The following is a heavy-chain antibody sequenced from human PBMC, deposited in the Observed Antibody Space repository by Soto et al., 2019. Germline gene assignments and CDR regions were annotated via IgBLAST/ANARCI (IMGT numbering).Heavy chain of an antibody. D-gene: IGHD3-10*01. CDR2: IYHTGST. CDR1: ADSMSSGDYY. Sequence: SPTLSLTCTVSADSMSSGDYYWRWIRQPPGKGLEWIGFIYHTGSTYYSPSLKNRVAISVDTSKNQFSLKLSSVTAADTAVYFCARDPIYDYGYLSHVFDIWGQGTMVT. V-gene: IGHV4-30-4*01. CDR3: ARDPIYDYGYLSHVFDI. J-gene: IGHJ3*02.